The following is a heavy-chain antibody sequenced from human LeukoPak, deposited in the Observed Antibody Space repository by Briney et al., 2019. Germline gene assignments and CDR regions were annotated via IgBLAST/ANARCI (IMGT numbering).Heavy chain of an antibody. CDR3: AREEGPYFDC. J-gene: IGHJ4*02. CDR2: LNWNGDNT. V-gene: IGHV3-20*04. Sequence: GGSLRLSCAASGFTFHDHGMSWVRQAPGKGLEWVSALNWNGDNTGHAASVKGRFTISRDNAKKSLYLQLNSLTAEDTAYYYCAREEGPYFDCWGQGTLVTVSS. CDR1: GFTFHDHG.